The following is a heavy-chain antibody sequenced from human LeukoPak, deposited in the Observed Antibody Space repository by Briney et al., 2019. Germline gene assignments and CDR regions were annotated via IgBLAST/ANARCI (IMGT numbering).Heavy chain of an antibody. Sequence: ASVKVSCKASGYTFTSYGISWVRQAPGQGPEWMGWISAYSGNTNYAQKLQGRVTMTTDTSTSTAYMELRSLRSDDTAVYYCARATVGANFDYWGQGTLVTVSS. V-gene: IGHV1-18*01. J-gene: IGHJ4*02. CDR3: ARATVGANFDY. CDR1: GYTFTSYG. CDR2: ISAYSGNT. D-gene: IGHD1-26*01.